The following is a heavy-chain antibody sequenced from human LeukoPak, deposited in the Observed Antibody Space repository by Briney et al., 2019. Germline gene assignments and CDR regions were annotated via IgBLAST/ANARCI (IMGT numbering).Heavy chain of an antibody. CDR1: HYTVASYA. J-gene: IGHJ4*02. CDR2: ISAYNGNT. V-gene: IGHV1-18*01. D-gene: IGHD2-21*02. Sequence: GASVKVSCKTSHYTVASYAISWVRQAPGQGLEWMGWISAYNGNTNYAQKFQGRVTMTTDTSTSTAYMELRSLRSDDTAVYYCARGDRALGYWGQGTLVTVSS. CDR3: ARGDRALGY.